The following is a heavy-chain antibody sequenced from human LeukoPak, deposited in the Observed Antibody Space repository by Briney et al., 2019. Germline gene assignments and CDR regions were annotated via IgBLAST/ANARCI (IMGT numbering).Heavy chain of an antibody. V-gene: IGHV3-74*01. CDR2: INSDGSST. Sequence: GSLRLSCAASGFTFSSYWMHWVRQAPGKGLVWVSRINSDGSSTSYADSVKGRFTISRDNAKNTLYLQMNSLRAEDTAVYYCARERGLWLIAARRNWFDPWDQGTLVTVSS. J-gene: IGHJ5*02. CDR1: GFTFSSYW. CDR3: ARERGLWLIAARRNWFDP. D-gene: IGHD6-6*01.